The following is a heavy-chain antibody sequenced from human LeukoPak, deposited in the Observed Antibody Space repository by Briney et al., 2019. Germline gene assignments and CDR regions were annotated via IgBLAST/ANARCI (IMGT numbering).Heavy chain of an antibody. D-gene: IGHD5-18*01. J-gene: IGHJ5*02. CDR3: ARDRGVDTAMVNWFDP. V-gene: IGHV3-30*02. CDR2: IRYDGSNK. Sequence: QAGGSLRLSCAASGFTFSSYGMHWVRQAPGKGLEWVAFIRYDGSNKYYADSVKGRFTISRDNSKNTLYLQMNSLRAEDTALYYCARDRGVDTAMVNWFDPWGQGTLVTVSS. CDR1: GFTFSSYG.